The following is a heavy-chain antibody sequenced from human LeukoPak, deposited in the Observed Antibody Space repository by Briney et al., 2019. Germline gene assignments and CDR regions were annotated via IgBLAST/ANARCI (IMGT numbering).Heavy chain of an antibody. V-gene: IGHV3-48*03. CDR3: ALLTVASNFDY. J-gene: IGHJ4*02. CDR2: IHSSGTVK. D-gene: IGHD6-19*01. Sequence: GGSLRLSCVVSRFPFSIYEMNWVRQAPGKGLEWVSNIHSSGTVKYYSDSVKGRFSVSRDNAKSSLYLQMNSLRVEDTAVYYCALLTVASNFDYWGQGTLVTVSS. CDR1: RFPFSIYE.